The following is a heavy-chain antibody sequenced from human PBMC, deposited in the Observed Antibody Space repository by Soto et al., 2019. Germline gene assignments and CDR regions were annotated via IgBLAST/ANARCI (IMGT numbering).Heavy chain of an antibody. J-gene: IGHJ4*02. V-gene: IGHV3-66*01. CDR2: IYSGGST. Sequence: APGKGLAWVSVIYSGGSTYYADSVKGRFTISRDNSENTLYLQMNSLRAEDTAVYYCARTCSGGTCSFDYWGQGTLVTVSS. D-gene: IGHD2-15*01. CDR3: ARTCSGGTCSFDY.